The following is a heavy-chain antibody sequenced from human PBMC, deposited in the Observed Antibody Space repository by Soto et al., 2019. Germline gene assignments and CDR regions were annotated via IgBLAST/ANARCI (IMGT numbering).Heavy chain of an antibody. J-gene: IGHJ4*02. CDR3: ASRGYSSSVHWDS. CDR1: GGSINYSY. D-gene: IGHD6-6*01. V-gene: IGHV4-59*12. CDR2: ISYTGSA. Sequence: SETLSLTCTVSGGSINYSYWTWIRQPPGKGLEWIGYISYTGSANYNASLKSRLTISVDTSKNQFSLKLSSVTAADTAVYYCASRGYSSSVHWDSWGQGTLVSVSS.